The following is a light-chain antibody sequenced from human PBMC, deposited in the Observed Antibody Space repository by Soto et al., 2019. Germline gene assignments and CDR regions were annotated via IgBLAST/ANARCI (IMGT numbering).Light chain of an antibody. J-gene: IGLJ1*01. V-gene: IGLV2-14*01. CDR3: AAWDDSLNGFYV. CDR2: EVT. Sequence: QSALTQPASVSGSPGQSITISCTGTSGDIGSYNRVSWYQQHPGKAPKLIIYEVTDRPSGVSNRFSGSKSGNTASLTISGLQAEDEAEYYCAAWDDSLNGFYVFGTGTKVTVL. CDR1: SGDIGSYNR.